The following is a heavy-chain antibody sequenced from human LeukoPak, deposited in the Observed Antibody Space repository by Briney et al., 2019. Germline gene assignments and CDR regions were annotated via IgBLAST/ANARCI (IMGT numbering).Heavy chain of an antibody. CDR3: ARLGMDTNYYYHYMDV. J-gene: IGHJ6*03. CDR2: IHDSGST. D-gene: IGHD5-18*01. Sequence: SETLSLTCTVSGGSMSSHYWSWIRQPPGKRLEYIGHIHDSGSTNYNPSLKSRVTISLDTSKNQFSLKLSSVTAADTAVYYCARLGMDTNYYYHYMDVWGKGTTVTVSS. CDR1: GGSMSSHY. V-gene: IGHV4-59*11.